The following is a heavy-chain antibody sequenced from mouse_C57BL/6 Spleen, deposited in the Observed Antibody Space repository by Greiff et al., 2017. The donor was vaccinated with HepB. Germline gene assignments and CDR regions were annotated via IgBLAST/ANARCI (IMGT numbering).Heavy chain of an antibody. J-gene: IGHJ1*03. D-gene: IGHD1-1*01. V-gene: IGHV1-69*01. Sequence: QVQLQQPGAELVMPGASVKLSCKASGYTFTSYWMHWVKQRPGQGLEWIGEIDPSDSHTNYNQKFKGKSTLTVDKSSSTAYMQLSSLTSEDSAVYYCARRGYYYGSSYWYFDVWGTGTTVTVSS. CDR2: IDPSDSHT. CDR1: GYTFTSYW. CDR3: ARRGYYYGSSYWYFDV.